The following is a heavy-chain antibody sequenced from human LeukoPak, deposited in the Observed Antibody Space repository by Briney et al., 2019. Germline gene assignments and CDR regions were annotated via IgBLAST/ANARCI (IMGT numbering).Heavy chain of an antibody. V-gene: IGHV4-34*01. Sequence: SETLSLTCAAYGGSFSGYYWGWIRQPPGKGLEWIGEINHSGSTNYNPSLKSRVTISVDTSKNQFSLKLSSVTAADTAVYYCARGNSQRWLQFRYWGQGTLVTVSS. CDR3: ARGNSQRWLQFRY. CDR2: INHSGST. CDR1: GGSFSGYY. J-gene: IGHJ4*02. D-gene: IGHD5-24*01.